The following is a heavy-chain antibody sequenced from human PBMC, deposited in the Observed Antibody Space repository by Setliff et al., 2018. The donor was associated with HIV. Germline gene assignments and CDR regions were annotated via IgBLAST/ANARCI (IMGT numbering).Heavy chain of an antibody. CDR1: GYSFTNYW. Sequence: PGESLKISCKGSGYSFTNYWIGWVRQMPGKGLEWMGIIYPGDSDTKYSPSFQGQVTISADKSISTAYLQWSSLKASGTAMYYCASNAIAAAGTRGAFDIWGQGTMVTVSS. D-gene: IGHD6-13*01. CDR3: ASNAIAAAGTRGAFDI. CDR2: IYPGDSDT. V-gene: IGHV5-51*01. J-gene: IGHJ3*02.